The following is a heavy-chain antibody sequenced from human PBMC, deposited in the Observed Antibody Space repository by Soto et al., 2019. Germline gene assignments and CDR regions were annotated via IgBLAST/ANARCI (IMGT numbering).Heavy chain of an antibody. Sequence: PSETLSLTCTVSGDSISSSSYYWDWIRQSPGKGLEWIGSFYYSGSTYYNPSLKSRVTISIDTSKNQFSLKLSSVTAADTAVYYCARHPLRGLRGAISFSDYWGQGTLVTVSS. D-gene: IGHD3-10*01. CDR2: FYYSGST. J-gene: IGHJ4*02. CDR1: GDSISSSSYY. V-gene: IGHV4-39*01. CDR3: ARHPLRGLRGAISFSDY.